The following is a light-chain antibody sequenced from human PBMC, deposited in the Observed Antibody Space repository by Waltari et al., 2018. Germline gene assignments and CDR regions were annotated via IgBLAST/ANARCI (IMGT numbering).Light chain of an antibody. CDR3: QKSSSWT. Sequence: DIQLTQSPSSLSSSFGDRVTITCRASQSISNDLNWYQQKPGKAPNVLIYAASNLQSGVPSRFSGSGSGTDCTLTISSLQPEDSATYYCQKSSSWTFGQGTKVEIK. CDR1: QSISND. J-gene: IGKJ1*01. CDR2: AAS. V-gene: IGKV1-39*01.